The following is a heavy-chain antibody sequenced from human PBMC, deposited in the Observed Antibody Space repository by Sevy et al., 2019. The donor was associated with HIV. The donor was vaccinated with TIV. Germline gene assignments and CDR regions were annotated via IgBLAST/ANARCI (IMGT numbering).Heavy chain of an antibody. CDR1: GYTFTDYY. CDR2: INPNNGDI. J-gene: IGHJ4*02. CDR3: ARASQLGRSYYFDY. Sequence: ASLKVSCKASGYTFTDYYIHWIRQPLGQGLEWMGWINPNNGDINFHQNFKGRVIMTTDTSTTTAYMELPNLRLGDTAVFYCARASQLGRSYYFDYWGQGALVTVSS. V-gene: IGHV1-2*02. D-gene: IGHD3-16*01.